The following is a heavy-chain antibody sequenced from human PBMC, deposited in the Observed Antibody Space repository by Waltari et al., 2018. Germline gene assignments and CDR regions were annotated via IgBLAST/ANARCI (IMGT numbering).Heavy chain of an antibody. D-gene: IGHD4-17*01. CDR2: TVYSGSS. J-gene: IGHJ6*02. CDR3: ARDRTTVGFSYGMDV. CDR1: GGSISSHY. V-gene: IGHV4-59*11. Sequence: LQLQESGRGLVQPPETLPLPCPVSGGSISSHYWCWSAHPPGKGREWIGYTVYSGSSNYNPSHKSRVTISVNTSKNQFYLKLSSVTASDTAVYYCARDRTTVGFSYGMDVWGQGTTVTVSS.